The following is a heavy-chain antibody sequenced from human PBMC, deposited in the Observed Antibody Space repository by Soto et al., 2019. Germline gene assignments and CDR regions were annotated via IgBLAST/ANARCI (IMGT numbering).Heavy chain of an antibody. Sequence: EVQLVESGGGLVQPGGSLRLSCAASGFTFSSYDMHWVRQGKGKGLEWVSAIGTVDDTYYPGSVKGRFTISRENVKNSLYLQMNSLRDEDTAVYYCAREGHSSDWNNWYFELWGRGTLVTVSS. CDR1: GFTFSSYD. V-gene: IGHV3-13*01. D-gene: IGHD6-19*01. CDR3: AREGHSSDWNNWYFEL. CDR2: IGTVDDT. J-gene: IGHJ2*01.